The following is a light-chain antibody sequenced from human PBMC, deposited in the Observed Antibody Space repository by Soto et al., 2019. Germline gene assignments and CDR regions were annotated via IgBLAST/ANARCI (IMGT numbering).Light chain of an antibody. Sequence: DIQMTYHTTTLSGSIGEVVIMTCRASQTISSWLAWYQQKPGKAPKLLIYKASTLKSGVPSRFSGSGSGTEFTLTISCLQPDYFATYICQHYNSYSEAFGQGTKVDIK. J-gene: IGKJ1*01. CDR2: KAS. CDR3: QHYNSYSEA. V-gene: IGKV1-5*03. CDR1: QTISSW.